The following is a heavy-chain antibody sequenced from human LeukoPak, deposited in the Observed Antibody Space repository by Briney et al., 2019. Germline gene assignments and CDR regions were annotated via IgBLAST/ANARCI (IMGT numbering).Heavy chain of an antibody. CDR3: ASEGEFGYGYFY. CDR2: IKQDGSEK. J-gene: IGHJ4*02. V-gene: IGHV3-7*01. D-gene: IGHD5-18*01. CDR1: GFTFSSYW. Sequence: AGGSLRLSCAASGFTFSSYWMNWVRQAPGKGLEWVANIKQDGSEKYYVDSVKGRFTISRDNARNSLFLQMSNLRAEDTAVYYCASEGEFGYGYFYWGQGTLVTVSS.